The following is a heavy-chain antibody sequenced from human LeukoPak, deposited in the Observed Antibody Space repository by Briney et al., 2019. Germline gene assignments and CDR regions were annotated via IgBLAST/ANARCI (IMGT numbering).Heavy chain of an antibody. CDR3: ASGGGRDDYGDYYLFDY. J-gene: IGHJ4*02. Sequence: ASVKVSCKASGYTFTGYYMHWVRQAPGQGLEWMGWINPNSGGANYAQKFQGRVTMTRDTSISTAYMELSRLRSDDTAVYYCASGGGRDDYGDYYLFDYWGQGTLVTVSS. CDR2: INPNSGGA. CDR1: GYTFTGYY. V-gene: IGHV1-2*02. D-gene: IGHD4-17*01.